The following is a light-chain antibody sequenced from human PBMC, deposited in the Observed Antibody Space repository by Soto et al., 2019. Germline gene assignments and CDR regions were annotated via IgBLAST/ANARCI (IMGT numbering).Light chain of an antibody. V-gene: IGKV3-15*01. CDR1: QTVASN. CDR2: GAS. Sequence: EIVMTQSPAYLSVSPGEGATLSCRASQTVASNLAWYQQKPGQGPRLLIHGASTRATGGPARSSGSGSGTDFTPTISSLQSEDFAVYYCQQYHNWPPQYTFGQGTKLQIK. J-gene: IGKJ2*01. CDR3: QQYHNWPPQYT.